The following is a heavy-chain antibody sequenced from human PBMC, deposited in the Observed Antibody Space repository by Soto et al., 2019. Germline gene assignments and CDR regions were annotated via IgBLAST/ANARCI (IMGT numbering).Heavy chain of an antibody. J-gene: IGHJ6*02. Sequence: GESLKISCAASGSTFSSYGMYWVRQSPGKGLEWLALVSYDGSSKYYADSVKGRFTISRDNSKNTLYLQMNSLRAEDSAVYYCAKDLALTRCINPACYEYYYFYMKGWRRGTTVIVSS. CDR3: AKDLALTRCINPACYEYYYFYMKG. CDR2: VSYDGSSK. D-gene: IGHD2-2*01. CDR1: GSTFSSYG. V-gene: IGHV3-30*18.